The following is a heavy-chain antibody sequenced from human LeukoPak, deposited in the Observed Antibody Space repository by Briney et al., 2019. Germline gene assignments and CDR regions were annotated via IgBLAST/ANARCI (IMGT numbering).Heavy chain of an antibody. V-gene: IGHV4-59*01. CDR3: ARLGSIAVARFDY. D-gene: IGHD6-6*01. Sequence: PSETLSLTCTVSGGSISSYYWSWIRQPPGKGLEWIGYIYYTGSTNYNPSLTSRVNISVDTSKNQFSLNLTSVTAADTAVYHCARLGSIAVARFDYWGQGTLVTVSS. CDR2: IYYTGST. CDR1: GGSISSYY. J-gene: IGHJ4*02.